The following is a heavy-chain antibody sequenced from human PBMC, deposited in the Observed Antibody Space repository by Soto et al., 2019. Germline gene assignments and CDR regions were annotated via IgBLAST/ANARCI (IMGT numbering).Heavy chain of an antibody. D-gene: IGHD5-12*01. CDR1: SGSISSSNW. V-gene: IGHV4-4*02. CDR3: ARARYHSGYDRYYFDY. J-gene: IGHJ4*02. Sequence: QVQLQESGPGLVKPSGTLSLTCAVSSGSISSSNWWSWVRQPPGKGLEWIGEIYHSGSTNYNPSLKSRVTISVDMSKNQFSLKLSSVTAADTAVYYCARARYHSGYDRYYFDYWGQGTLVTVSS. CDR2: IYHSGST.